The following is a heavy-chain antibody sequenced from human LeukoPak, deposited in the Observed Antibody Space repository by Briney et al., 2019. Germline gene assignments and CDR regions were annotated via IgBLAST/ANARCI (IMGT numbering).Heavy chain of an antibody. CDR1: GFTFSDYY. CDR3: ATGRSSHDY. CDR2: ISTSGTTI. D-gene: IGHD1-26*01. Sequence: PGGSLRLSCAASGFTFSDYYMSWIRQSKGLEWVAYISTSGTTIYYADSVKGRFTISRDNFRNSLYLQMNSLTAEDTAVYYCATGRSSHDYWGQGTLVTVSS. V-gene: IGHV3-11*04. J-gene: IGHJ4*02.